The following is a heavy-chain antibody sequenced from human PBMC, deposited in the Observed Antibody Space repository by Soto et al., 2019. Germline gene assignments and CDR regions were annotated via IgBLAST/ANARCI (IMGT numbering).Heavy chain of an antibody. J-gene: IGHJ5*02. CDR3: ARMASFGSLNLFDP. D-gene: IGHD5-18*01. CDR2: MNPGSGDT. V-gene: IGHV1-8*01. Sequence: ASVKVSCKASGYTFTNSDVTWVRQATGQGLEWMGGMNPGSGDTGYAQKFQGRVTMTRNISIATAYMELSSLRSEDTAIYYCARMASFGSLNLFDPWGQGTLVTASS. CDR1: GYTFTNSD.